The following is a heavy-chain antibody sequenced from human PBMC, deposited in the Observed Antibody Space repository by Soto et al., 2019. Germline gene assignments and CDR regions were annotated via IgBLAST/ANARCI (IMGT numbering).Heavy chain of an antibody. Sequence: SETLSLTCSVSDDSINSDKYYWGWIRQPPGKGLEWIGSIYYRGNAYYNPSLQTRVTISLDKSKSQFSLKLNSATAADSAVYFCATLEGLSSSSDYVVYWCPGALLTISA. CDR2: IYYRGNA. CDR1: DDSINSDKYY. D-gene: IGHD3-3*01. J-gene: IGHJ4*01. CDR3: ATLEGLSSSSDYVVY. V-gene: IGHV4-39*01.